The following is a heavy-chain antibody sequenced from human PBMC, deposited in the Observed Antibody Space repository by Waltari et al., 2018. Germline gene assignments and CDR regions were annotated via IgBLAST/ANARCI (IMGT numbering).Heavy chain of an antibody. J-gene: IGHJ4*02. CDR2: IYYSGST. V-gene: IGHV4-59*11. CDR1: GGSISSHY. Sequence: QVQLQESGPGLVKPSETLSLTCTVSGGSISSHYWSWIRQPPGKGLEWIGYIYYSGSTNYNPSLKSRVTISVDTSKNQFSLKLSSVTAADTAVYYCARGEYYFDYWGQGTLVTVSS. CDR3: ARGEYYFDY.